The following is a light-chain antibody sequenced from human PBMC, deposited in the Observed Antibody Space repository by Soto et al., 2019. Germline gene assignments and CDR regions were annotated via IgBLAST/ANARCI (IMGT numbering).Light chain of an antibody. V-gene: IGKV1-9*01. CDR3: QQPNVYPST. Sequence: SSLSASVGDRVTITCRASQGISNYLGWYQQKPGKAPKLLIYAASTLQTEVPSRFSGGGSGTDFTLTITSLQPEDFETYYCQQPNVYPSTLGGGTKVDIK. CDR1: QGISNY. CDR2: AAS. J-gene: IGKJ4*01.